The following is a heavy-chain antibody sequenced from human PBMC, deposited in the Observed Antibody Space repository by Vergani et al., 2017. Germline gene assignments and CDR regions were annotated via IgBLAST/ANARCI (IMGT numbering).Heavy chain of an antibody. V-gene: IGHV1-18*01. CDR2: INAYNGNT. D-gene: IGHD1/OR15-1a*01. CDR1: GYTFTNYD. J-gene: IGHJ2*01. Sequence: QVQLVQSAAEVNKPGASVKVSCKASGYTFTNYDINWVRQAPGQGLEWMGWINAYNGNTNYAQKLQDRVAMTTATSTSTAYMEVRSLRSADTAVYYCARGGSTGTPWRXCDLWGRGTLVTVSS. CDR3: ARGGSTGTPWRXCDL.